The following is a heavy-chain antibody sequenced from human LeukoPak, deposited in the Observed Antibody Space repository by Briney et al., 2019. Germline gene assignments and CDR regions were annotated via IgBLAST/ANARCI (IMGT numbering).Heavy chain of an antibody. D-gene: IGHD6-13*01. V-gene: IGHV4-59*12. Sequence: PSETLSLSCTVSGGSISSYYWSWIRQPPGKGLEWIGYIYYSGSTNYNPSLKSRVTISVDTSKNQFSLKLSSVTAADTAVYYCAREGVAAAGTNYWGQGTLVTVSS. CDR1: GGSISSYY. CDR2: IYYSGST. J-gene: IGHJ4*02. CDR3: AREGVAAAGTNY.